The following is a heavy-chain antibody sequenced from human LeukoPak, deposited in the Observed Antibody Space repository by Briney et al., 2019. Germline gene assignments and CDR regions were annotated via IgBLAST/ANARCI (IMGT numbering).Heavy chain of an antibody. D-gene: IGHD6-19*01. CDR3: ARDSEVSSGWHYFDY. Sequence: GGSLRLSCAASGFTFSSHWMSWVRQAPGKGLEWVSSISSSSSYIYYADSVKGRFTISRDNAKNSLYLQMNSLRAEDTAVYYCARDSEVSSGWHYFDYWGQGTLVTVSS. J-gene: IGHJ4*02. CDR2: ISSSSSYI. CDR1: GFTFSSHW. V-gene: IGHV3-21*01.